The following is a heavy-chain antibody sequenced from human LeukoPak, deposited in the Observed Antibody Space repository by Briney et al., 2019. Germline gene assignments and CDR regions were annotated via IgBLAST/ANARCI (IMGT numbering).Heavy chain of an antibody. CDR2: INTDGSST. Sequence: TGGSLRLSCAASGFIFSSYWMHWVRHAPGKGLAWVSRINTDGSSTSYADSVKGRFTISRDNAKNTLYLQMNSLRGEDTAVYYCARAGGTYYGIAFDMWGQGTMVTVSS. V-gene: IGHV3-74*01. D-gene: IGHD1-26*01. J-gene: IGHJ3*02. CDR3: ARAGGTYYGIAFDM. CDR1: GFIFSSYW.